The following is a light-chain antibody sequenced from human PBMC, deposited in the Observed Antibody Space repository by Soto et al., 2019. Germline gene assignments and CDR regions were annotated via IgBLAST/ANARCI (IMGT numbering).Light chain of an antibody. CDR1: QSVSSSY. CDR2: DAS. V-gene: IGKV3-20*01. CDR3: QQYASSPLT. Sequence: EIELTQSPGTLSLSPGERATLSCRASQSVSSSYLAWYQQKPGQAPRLLIYDASSRATGIPDRFSGSGSGTDLTLTISRLQPEDFAVYYRQQYASSPLTFGGGTKVELK. J-gene: IGKJ4*01.